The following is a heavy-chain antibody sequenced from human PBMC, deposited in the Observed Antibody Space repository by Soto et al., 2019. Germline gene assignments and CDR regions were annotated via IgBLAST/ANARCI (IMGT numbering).Heavy chain of an antibody. CDR1: GGSISSYY. J-gene: IGHJ5*02. CDR2: IYYICNT. CDR3: ARHSLYGGPFDP. Sequence: SSETLSLTCTVSGGSISSYYWSWIRQPPGKGLEWIGYIYYICNTNYNPSLKGRVTIFVDKSKNHVSLRLSSVTAADTAVYYCARHSLYGGPFDPWGQGTLVTVSS. V-gene: IGHV4-59*08. D-gene: IGHD3-10*01.